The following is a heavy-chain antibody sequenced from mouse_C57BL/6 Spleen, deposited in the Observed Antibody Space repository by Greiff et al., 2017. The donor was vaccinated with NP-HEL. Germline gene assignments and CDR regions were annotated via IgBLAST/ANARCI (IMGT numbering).Heavy chain of an antibody. CDR3: TREDYDGRRYAMDY. V-gene: IGHV1-5*01. D-gene: IGHD2-4*01. CDR2: IYPGNSDT. J-gene: IGHJ4*01. CDR1: GYTFTSYW. Sequence: EVQLVESGTVLARPGASVKMSCKTSGYTFTSYWMHWVKQRPGQGLEWIGAIYPGNSDTSYNQKFKGKAKLTAVTSASTAYMELSSLTNEDSAVYYCTREDYDGRRYAMDYWGQGTSVTVSS.